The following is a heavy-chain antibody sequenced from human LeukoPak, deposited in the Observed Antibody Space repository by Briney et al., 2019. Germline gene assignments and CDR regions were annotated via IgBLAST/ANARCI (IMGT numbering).Heavy chain of an antibody. CDR2: IYYSGST. CDR3: ATTTSGGDAFDI. Sequence: SETLSLTCTVSGGSISSYYWSWIRQPPGKGLEWIGYIYYSGSTNYNPSPKSRVTISVDTSKNQFSLKLSSVTAADTAVYYCATTTSGGDAFDIWGQGTMVTVSS. V-gene: IGHV4-59*01. CDR1: GGSISSYY. J-gene: IGHJ3*02. D-gene: IGHD1-26*01.